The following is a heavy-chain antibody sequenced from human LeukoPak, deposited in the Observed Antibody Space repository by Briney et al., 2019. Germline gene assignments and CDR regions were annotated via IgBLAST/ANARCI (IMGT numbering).Heavy chain of an antibody. J-gene: IGHJ4*02. CDR1: GGSISSSSYY. CDR3: ARRYHAGYSSSQYYFDY. CDR2: IYYSGST. D-gene: IGHD6-13*01. V-gene: IGHV4-39*01. Sequence: IPSETLSLTCTVSGGSISSSSYYWGWIRQPPGKGLEWIGSIYYSGSTYYNPSLKSRVTISVDTSKNQFSLKLSSVTAADTAVYYCARRYHAGYSSSQYYFDYWGQGTLVTVSS.